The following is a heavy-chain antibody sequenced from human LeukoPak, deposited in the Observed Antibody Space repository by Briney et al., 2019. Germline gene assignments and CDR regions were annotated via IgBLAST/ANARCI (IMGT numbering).Heavy chain of an antibody. V-gene: IGHV1-69*05. Sequence: ASVKVSCKASGGTFSSYAISWVRQVPGQGLEWMGRIIPIFGTANYAQKFQGRVTITTDESTSTAYMELSSLRSEDTAVYYCARDPDYNWFDPWGQGTLVTVSS. CDR2: IIPIFGTA. CDR1: GGTFSSYA. CDR3: ARDPDYNWFDP. J-gene: IGHJ5*02.